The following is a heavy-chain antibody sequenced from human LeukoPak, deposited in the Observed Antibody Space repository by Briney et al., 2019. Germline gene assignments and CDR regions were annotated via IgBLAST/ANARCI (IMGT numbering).Heavy chain of an antibody. D-gene: IGHD5-24*01. Sequence: PGGSLRLSCAASGFTFSSYGMHWVRQAPGKGLEWVAVISYDGSNKYYADSVKGRFTISRDNSKNTLYLQMNSLRAEDTAVYYCAKETEMATMGDYWGQGTLVTVSS. CDR2: ISYDGSNK. CDR3: AKETEMATMGDY. J-gene: IGHJ4*02. CDR1: GFTFSSYG. V-gene: IGHV3-30*18.